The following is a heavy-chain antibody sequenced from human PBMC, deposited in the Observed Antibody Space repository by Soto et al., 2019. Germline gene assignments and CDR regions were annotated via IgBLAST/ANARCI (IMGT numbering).Heavy chain of an antibody. CDR3: ARENYGGAFDY. Sequence: GGSLRLSCAASGFTFSSYSMNWVRQAPGKGLEWVSSISSSSSYIYYADSVEGRFTISRDNAKNSLYLQMNSLRAEDTAVYYCARENYGGAFDYGGQRTLVTVSS. D-gene: IGHD4-17*01. V-gene: IGHV3-21*01. CDR2: ISSSSSYI. J-gene: IGHJ4*02. CDR1: GFTFSSYS.